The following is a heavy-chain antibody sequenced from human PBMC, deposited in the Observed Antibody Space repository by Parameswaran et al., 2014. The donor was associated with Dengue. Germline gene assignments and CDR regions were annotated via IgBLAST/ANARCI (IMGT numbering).Heavy chain of an antibody. CDR3: ARPGYSGYVALYYFDY. V-gene: IGHV3-30*01. Sequence: QMPGKGLEWVAVISYDGSNKYYADSVKGRFTISRDNSKNTLYLQMNSLRAEDTAVYYCARPGYSGYVALYYFDYWGQGTLVTVSS. D-gene: IGHD5-12*01. J-gene: IGHJ4*02. CDR2: ISYDGSNK.